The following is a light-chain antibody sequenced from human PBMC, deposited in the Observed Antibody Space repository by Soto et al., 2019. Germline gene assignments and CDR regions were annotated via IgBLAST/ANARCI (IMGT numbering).Light chain of an antibody. Sequence: EIVMTQSPATLSVSPGERATLSCRASQNIRTNLAWYQQKPGQAPRLLIYDASTRATGIPARFSGSGSGTEFTLTIRSLQSEDFAVYYCQQYNNWRSFGHGTKVDVK. J-gene: IGKJ1*01. CDR2: DAS. CDR1: QNIRTN. CDR3: QQYNNWRS. V-gene: IGKV3D-15*01.